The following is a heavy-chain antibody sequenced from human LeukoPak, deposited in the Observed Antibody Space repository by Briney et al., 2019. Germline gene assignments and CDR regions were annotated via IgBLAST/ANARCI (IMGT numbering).Heavy chain of an antibody. CDR1: GDSITGHNW. CDR2: IYHSGTT. V-gene: IGHV4-4*02. D-gene: IGHD3-10*01. J-gene: IGHJ4*02. Sequence: SETLSLTCAVSGDSITGHNWWSWVRRSPGKGMEWIGEIYHSGTTNYSLSLKSRVTISVDKSKNQLSLRLTSVTAADTAVYFCASCLFDYYYFDQWGQGALVTVSS. CDR3: ASCLFDYYYFDQ.